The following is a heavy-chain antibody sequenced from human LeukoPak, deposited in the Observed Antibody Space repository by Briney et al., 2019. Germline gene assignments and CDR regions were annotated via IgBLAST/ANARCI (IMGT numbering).Heavy chain of an antibody. V-gene: IGHV3-23*01. Sequence: GGSLRLSCAASGFTFSSYAMSWVRQPPGKGLEWVSAIRGSGGSTYYADSVKGRFTTSKDNSKNTLYLQMNSLRAEDTAVYYCAPLGVTTWLDYGGQGTLVTVSS. CDR2: IRGSGGST. J-gene: IGHJ4*02. D-gene: IGHD4-17*01. CDR1: GFTFSSYA. CDR3: APLGVTTWLDY.